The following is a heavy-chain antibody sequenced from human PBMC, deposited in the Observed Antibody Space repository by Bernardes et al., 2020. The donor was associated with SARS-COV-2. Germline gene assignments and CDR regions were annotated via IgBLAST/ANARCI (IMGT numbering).Heavy chain of an antibody. CDR3: ARGGGGQYSPILYYFDY. J-gene: IGHJ4*02. D-gene: IGHD5-12*01. Sequence: SETLSLTCAVYGGSFSGYYWSWIRQPPGKGLEWIGEINHSGSTNYNPSLKSRVTISVDTSKNQFSLKLSSVTAADTAVYYCARGGGGQYSPILYYFDYWGQGTLVTVSS. V-gene: IGHV4-34*01. CDR2: INHSGST. CDR1: GGSFSGYY.